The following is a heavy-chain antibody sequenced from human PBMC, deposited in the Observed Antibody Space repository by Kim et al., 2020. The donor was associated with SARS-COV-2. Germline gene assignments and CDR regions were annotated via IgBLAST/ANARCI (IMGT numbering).Heavy chain of an antibody. V-gene: IGHV3-11*05. CDR2: ITSSSSYT. Sequence: GGSLRLSCAASGFTFSDSFMSWIRQAPGKGLEWVSYITSSSSYTNYADSVKGRFTISRDNAKNSLYLQMNSLRAEDTAVYYCARGTSYSSSFYWIDSWGQGTLVTVSS. CDR3: ARGTSYSSSFYWIDS. D-gene: IGHD6-13*01. CDR1: GFTFSDSF. J-gene: IGHJ5*01.